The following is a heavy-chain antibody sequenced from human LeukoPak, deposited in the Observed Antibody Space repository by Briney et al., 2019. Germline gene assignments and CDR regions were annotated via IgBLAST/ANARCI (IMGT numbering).Heavy chain of an antibody. CDR1: GFTFDDYA. CDR2: ISWNSGSI. D-gene: IGHD2-2*01. CDR3: AKSHCSSTSCGIDY. J-gene: IGHJ4*02. Sequence: GRSLRLSCAASGFTFDDYAVHWVRQAPGKGLEWVSGISWNSGSIGYADSVKGRFTISRDNAENSLYLQMNSLRAEDTALYYCAKSHCSSTSCGIDYWGQGTLVTVSS. V-gene: IGHV3-9*01.